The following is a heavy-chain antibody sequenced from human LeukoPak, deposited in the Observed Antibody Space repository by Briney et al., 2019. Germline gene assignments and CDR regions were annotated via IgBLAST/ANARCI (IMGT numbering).Heavy chain of an antibody. D-gene: IGHD3/OR15-3a*01. V-gene: IGHV1-2*02. CDR1: GYTFTGYY. CDR2: INPNSGGT. CDR3: AREGKRGTERGYYYMDV. J-gene: IGHJ6*03. Sequence: GASVKVSCKASGYTFTGYYMHWVRQAPGQGLEWMGWINPNSGGTNYAQKFQGRVTMTRDTSISTAYMELSRLRSDDTAVYYCAREGKRGTERGYYYMDVWGKGTTVTVSS.